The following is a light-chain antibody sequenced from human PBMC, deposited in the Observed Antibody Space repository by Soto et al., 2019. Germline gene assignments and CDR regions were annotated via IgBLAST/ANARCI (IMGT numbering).Light chain of an antibody. Sequence: QSVLTQPPSASGTPGQRVTISCSGSSCNIGSNFVYWYQQLPGTAPKLLTNRNNQRPSGVPNRFSGSKSAASASLAISGLRSEDEAGYCCAAWDDSLGGAVFGGGTQLTVL. CDR1: SCNIGSNF. V-gene: IGLV1-47*01. CDR2: RNN. CDR3: AAWDDSLGGAV. J-gene: IGLJ7*01.